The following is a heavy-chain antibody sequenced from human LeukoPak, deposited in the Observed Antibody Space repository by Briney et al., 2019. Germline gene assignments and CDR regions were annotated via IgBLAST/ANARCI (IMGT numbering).Heavy chain of an antibody. J-gene: IGHJ4*02. CDR1: SYSLSSGYY. CDR2: IYHSGST. CDR3: ARITITMVRGVIDY. Sequence: PSETLSLTCTVCSYSLSSGYYWGWTRQPTGKGVEGIGSIYHSGSTYYNPSLKSRVTISVDTSKNQYSLKLSSVTAADTAVYYCARITITMVRGVIDYWGQGTLVTVSS. V-gene: IGHV4-38-2*02. D-gene: IGHD3-10*01.